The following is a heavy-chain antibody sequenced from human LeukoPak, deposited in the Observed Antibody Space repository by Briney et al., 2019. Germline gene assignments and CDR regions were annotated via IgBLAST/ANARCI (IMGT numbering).Heavy chain of an antibody. J-gene: IGHJ5*02. CDR1: GGSISSGGYS. Sequence: SQTLSLTCAVSGGSISSGGYSWSWIRQPPGKGLEWIGYIYHSGSTYYNPSPKSRVTISVDRSKNQFSLKLSSVTAADTAVYYCARDRDRGRCWFDPWGQGTLVTVSS. CDR3: ARDRDRGRCWFDP. D-gene: IGHD3-10*01. CDR2: IYHSGST. V-gene: IGHV4-30-2*01.